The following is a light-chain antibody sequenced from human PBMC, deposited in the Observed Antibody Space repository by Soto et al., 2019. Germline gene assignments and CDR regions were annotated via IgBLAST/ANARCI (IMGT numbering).Light chain of an antibody. Sequence: DIQMTQSPSSLSASVGDRVTITCQASQDINNYLNWYQQKPGKAPKLLIYAASTLQSGVPSRFSGSGSGTDFTLTNSSLQPEDFATYYCQQLNSYPRTFGQGTKVDIK. CDR3: QQLNSYPRT. CDR2: AAS. CDR1: QDINNY. J-gene: IGKJ1*01. V-gene: IGKV1-9*01.